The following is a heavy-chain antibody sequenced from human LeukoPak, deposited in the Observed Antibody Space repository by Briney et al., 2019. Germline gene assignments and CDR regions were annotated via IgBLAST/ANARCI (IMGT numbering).Heavy chain of an antibody. V-gene: IGHV4-61*01. Sequence: SETLSLTCTVSGGSVSSCSYDWSWIRQPPGKGLEWIGNIYYSGSTTYNPSLKSRVTISVDRSNNQFSLRLSSVTAADTAVYYCARDSRCSGGSCHRYFYGMDVWGQGTMVTVSS. CDR1: GGSVSSCSYD. CDR3: ARDSRCSGGSCHRYFYGMDV. D-gene: IGHD2-15*01. J-gene: IGHJ6*02. CDR2: IYYSGST.